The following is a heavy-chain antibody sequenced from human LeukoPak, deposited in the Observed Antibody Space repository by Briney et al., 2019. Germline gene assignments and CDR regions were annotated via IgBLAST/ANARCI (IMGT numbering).Heavy chain of an antibody. CDR1: TFTFSSYV. CDR3: AKDGYRYSGGFDS. CDR2: ISDSGDIT. D-gene: IGHD5-18*01. V-gene: IGHV3-23*01. Sequence: PGGSLRLSCAAPTFTFSSYVMSWVRQAPGKGLEWVSVISDSGDITFYADSVKGRFIISRDNSKNTLFLQMNSLRAEDTAVYYCAKDGYRYSGGFDSWGQGTLVTVSS. J-gene: IGHJ4*02.